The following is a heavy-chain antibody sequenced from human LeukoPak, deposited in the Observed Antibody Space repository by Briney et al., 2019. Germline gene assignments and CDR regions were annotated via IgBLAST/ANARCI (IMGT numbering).Heavy chain of an antibody. Sequence: QTGGSLRLSCAASGFTFSSYAMSWVRQAPGKGLEWVSAISGSGGSTYYADSVKGRFTISRDNSKNTLYLQMNSLRAEDTAVYYCAKDPIVVVPAAILDGAFDIWGQGTMVTVSS. J-gene: IGHJ3*02. CDR2: ISGSGGST. CDR1: GFTFSSYA. V-gene: IGHV3-23*01. D-gene: IGHD2-2*02. CDR3: AKDPIVVVPAAILDGAFDI.